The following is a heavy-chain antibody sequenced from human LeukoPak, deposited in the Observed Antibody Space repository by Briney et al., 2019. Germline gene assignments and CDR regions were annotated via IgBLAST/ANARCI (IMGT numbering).Heavy chain of an antibody. J-gene: IGHJ5*02. V-gene: IGHV1-8*03. Sequence: VASVKVSCKASGYTFTSYDINWVRQATGQGLEWMGWMNPNSGNTGYAQKFQGRVTITKNTSISTAYMELSSLRSDDTAVYYCASMRIAAAGNKRGYNWFDPWGQGTLVTVSS. CDR1: GYTFTSYD. CDR3: ASMRIAAAGNKRGYNWFDP. CDR2: MNPNSGNT. D-gene: IGHD6-13*01.